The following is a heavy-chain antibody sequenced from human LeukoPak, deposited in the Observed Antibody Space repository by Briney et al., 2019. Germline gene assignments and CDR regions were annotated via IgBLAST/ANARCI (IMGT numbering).Heavy chain of an antibody. J-gene: IGHJ6*03. D-gene: IGHD2-2*01. CDR2: IFHSGST. CDR1: GGSISSGGYY. CDR3: ARDSQLGYCTSASCFGYYYYYMDV. Sequence: SETLSLTCTVSGGSISSGGYYWTWIRQPPGKGLEWIGYIFHSGSTYYNPSLKSRVTTSVDGSKNQFSLKLSSVTAADTAVYYCARDSQLGYCTSASCFGYYYYYMDVWGKGTTVTVSS. V-gene: IGHV4-30-2*01.